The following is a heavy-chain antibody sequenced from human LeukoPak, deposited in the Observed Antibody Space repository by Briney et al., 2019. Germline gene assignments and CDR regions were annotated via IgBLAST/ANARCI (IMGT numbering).Heavy chain of an antibody. J-gene: IGHJ5*02. CDR2: INPNSGGT. D-gene: IGHD5-18*01. V-gene: IGHV1-2*02. CDR1: GYTFTGYY. CDR3: ARDFRAAMVSDWFDP. Sequence: ASVKVSCKASGYTFTGYYMHWVRQAPGQGLEWMGWINPNSGGTNYAQKFQGRVTMTRDTSISTAYMELSRLRSDDAAVYYCARDFRAAMVSDWFDPWGQGTLVTVSS.